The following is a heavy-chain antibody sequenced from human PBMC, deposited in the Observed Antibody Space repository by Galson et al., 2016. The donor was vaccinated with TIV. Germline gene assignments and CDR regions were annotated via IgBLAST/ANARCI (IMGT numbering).Heavy chain of an antibody. CDR2: AGLRDDT. J-gene: IGHJ6*02. CDR3: AKGLKGTPGIDYNMDV. V-gene: IGHV3-13*01. D-gene: IGHD1-7*01. Sequence: SLRLSCAASGFSVSKADMHWVRQVKGKGLEWVASAGLRDDTYYAESMRGRFTIFRVNAQNSVYLQMNSLRVEDAAMYYCAKGLKGTPGIDYNMDVWGQGTTVTVSS. CDR1: GFSVSKAD.